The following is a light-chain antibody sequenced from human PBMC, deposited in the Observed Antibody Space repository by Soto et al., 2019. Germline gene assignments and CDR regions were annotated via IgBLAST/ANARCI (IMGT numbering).Light chain of an antibody. Sequence: EIVLTQSPGTLSLSPGERGTLSCRASQSVRDNYFAWYQQKPGQAPSLLIYDTSRRATGVPDRFTGSGSGTDFALTISRVEAEDFAMYFCQQYGASPGTFGQGNTVEIK. CDR2: DTS. V-gene: IGKV3-20*01. CDR3: QQYGASPGT. CDR1: QSVRDNY. J-gene: IGKJ1*01.